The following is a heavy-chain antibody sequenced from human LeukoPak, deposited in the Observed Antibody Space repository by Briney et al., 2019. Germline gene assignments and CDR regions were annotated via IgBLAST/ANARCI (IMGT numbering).Heavy chain of an antibody. Sequence: SVKVSCKASGGTFSSYTISWVRQAPGPGLEWMGRIIPILGIANYEQKFQGRVTITADKSTSTAYMELSSLRSEDTAVYYCARVRYCSSTSCYTFDYWGQGTLVTVSS. V-gene: IGHV1-69*02. J-gene: IGHJ4*02. CDR1: GGTFSSYT. D-gene: IGHD2-2*02. CDR3: ARVRYCSSTSCYTFDY. CDR2: IIPILGIA.